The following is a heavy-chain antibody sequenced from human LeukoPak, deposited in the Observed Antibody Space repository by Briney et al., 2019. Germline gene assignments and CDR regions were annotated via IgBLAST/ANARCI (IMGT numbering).Heavy chain of an antibody. CDR1: GFSFSSYA. V-gene: IGHV3-23*01. Sequence: SGGSLRLSCAASGFSFSSYAMSWVRQAPGKGLEWVSAISGSGGSTYYADSVKGRFTISRDNSKNTLYLQMNSLRAEDTAVYYCARATDYYGSGSIDAFDIWGQGTMVTVSS. J-gene: IGHJ3*02. CDR3: ARATDYYGSGSIDAFDI. D-gene: IGHD3-10*01. CDR2: ISGSGGST.